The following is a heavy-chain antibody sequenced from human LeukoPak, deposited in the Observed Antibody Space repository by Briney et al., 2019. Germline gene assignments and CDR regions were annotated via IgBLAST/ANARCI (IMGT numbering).Heavy chain of an antibody. J-gene: IGHJ5*02. CDR1: GGSFSGYY. Sequence: SETLSLTCAVYGGSFSGYYWSWIRQPPGKGLEWIGEISHSGSTNYNPSLKSRVTISVDTSKNQFSLKLSSVTAADTAVYYCARGYTVTTFGWFDPWGQGTLVTVSS. CDR2: ISHSGST. V-gene: IGHV4-34*01. CDR3: ARGYTVTTFGWFDP. D-gene: IGHD4-17*01.